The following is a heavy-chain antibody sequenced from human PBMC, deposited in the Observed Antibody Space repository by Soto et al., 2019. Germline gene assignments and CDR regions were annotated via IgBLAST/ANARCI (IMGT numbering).Heavy chain of an antibody. Sequence: SLRLSCAASGFTFSNNSMNWVRQAPGKGLEWVSYVSSSTTTIYYAASVKGRFTISRDNAKNSLYLQMNSLRAEDTAVYYCARDQDYDSNGYPTTIDYCGQGTLITVS. D-gene: IGHD3-22*01. J-gene: IGHJ4*02. CDR3: ARDQDYDSNGYPTTIDY. CDR2: VSSSTTTI. CDR1: GFTFSNNS. V-gene: IGHV3-48*01.